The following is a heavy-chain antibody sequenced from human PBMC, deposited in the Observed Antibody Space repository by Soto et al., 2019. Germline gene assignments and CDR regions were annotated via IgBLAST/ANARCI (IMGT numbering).Heavy chain of an antibody. CDR3: TTAPATSSGLDYDFWRDYRASDGDNYYYYGMDV. CDR1: GFTFSNAW. V-gene: IGHV3-15*07. J-gene: IGHJ6*02. Sequence: PGGSLRLSCAASGFTFSNAWMNWVRQAPGKGLEWVGRIKSKTDGGTTDYAAPVKGRFTISRDDSKNTLYLQMNSLKTEDTAVYYCTTAPATSSGLDYDFWRDYRASDGDNYYYYGMDVWGQGTTVTVSS. CDR2: IKSKTDGGTT. D-gene: IGHD3-3*01.